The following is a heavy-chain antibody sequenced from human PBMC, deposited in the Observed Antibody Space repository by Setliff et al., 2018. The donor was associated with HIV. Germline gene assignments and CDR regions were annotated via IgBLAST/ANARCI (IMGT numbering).Heavy chain of an antibody. Sequence: ASVKVSCKASGYTFTSYGISWVRQAPGQGLEWMGRISAYNGNTNSAQKVQGRVTMTTDTSTSTAYMELSSLRSEDTAVYFCARTSPLYSRTFDAFDIWGQGTMVTVSS. J-gene: IGHJ3*02. D-gene: IGHD6-13*01. CDR1: GYTFTSYG. V-gene: IGHV1-18*01. CDR3: ARTSPLYSRTFDAFDI. CDR2: ISAYNGNT.